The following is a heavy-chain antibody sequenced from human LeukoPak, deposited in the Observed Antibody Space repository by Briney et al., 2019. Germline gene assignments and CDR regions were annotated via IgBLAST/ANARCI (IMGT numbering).Heavy chain of an antibody. D-gene: IGHD3-16*02. J-gene: IGHJ4*02. CDR2: ISTDGSAT. Sequence: PGGSLRLSCAASGFTFITYWMHWVRHPPGRGLQWVSRISTDGSATGYADSVKGRFTISRDNAKNTLYLQMNSLRVEDTAVYYCARVRSVGLIRLPFDYWGQGTLVTVSS. CDR3: ARVRSVGLIRLPFDY. V-gene: IGHV3-74*01. CDR1: GFTFITYW.